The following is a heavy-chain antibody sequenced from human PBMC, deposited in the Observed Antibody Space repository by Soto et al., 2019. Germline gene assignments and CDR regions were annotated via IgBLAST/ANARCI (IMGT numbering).Heavy chain of an antibody. D-gene: IGHD3-3*01. CDR3: ARRPRITIFGVVSPVDY. CDR1: GYSFTSYW. V-gene: IGHV5-51*01. Sequence: GESLKISCKGSGYSFTSYWIGWVRQMPGKGLEWMGIIYPGDSDTRYSPSFQGQVTISADKSISTAYLQWSSLKASDTAMYYCARRPRITIFGVVSPVDYWGQGTLVTVSS. CDR2: IYPGDSDT. J-gene: IGHJ4*02.